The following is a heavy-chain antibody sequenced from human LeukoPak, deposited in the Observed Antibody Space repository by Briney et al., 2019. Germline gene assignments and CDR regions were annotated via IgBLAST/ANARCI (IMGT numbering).Heavy chain of an antibody. CDR3: ASPSKSCSGGSCYLSWAFDI. Sequence: GESLKISCKGSGYSFTTYWIAWVRQMPGKGLEWMGIIYPGDSDTRYGPSFQGQVTISADKSISTAYLQWSSLKASDTAIYYCASPSKSCSGGSCYLSWAFDIWGQGTMVTVSS. CDR2: IYPGDSDT. J-gene: IGHJ3*02. V-gene: IGHV5-51*01. CDR1: GYSFTTYW. D-gene: IGHD2-15*01.